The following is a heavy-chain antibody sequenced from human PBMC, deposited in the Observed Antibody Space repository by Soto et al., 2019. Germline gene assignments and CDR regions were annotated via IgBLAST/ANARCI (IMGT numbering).Heavy chain of an antibody. D-gene: IGHD1-26*01. CDR2: IYHSGST. V-gene: IGHV4-30-2*01. CDR3: ARVRNAVQKVGCPYNLFDP. J-gene: IGHJ5*02. Sequence: PSETLALTCAVSGGSMKSGGYSWSWIRQPPGKGLEWIGYIYHSGSTYYNPSLKSRVTISVDRAKNQFSLKLSSVTAADTAVYYCARVRNAVQKVGCPYNLFDPWGQGTLVTVSS. CDR1: GGSMKSGGYS.